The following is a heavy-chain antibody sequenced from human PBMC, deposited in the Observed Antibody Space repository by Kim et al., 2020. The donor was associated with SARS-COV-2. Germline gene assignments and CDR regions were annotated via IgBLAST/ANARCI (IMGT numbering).Heavy chain of an antibody. CDR1: GFTFSSYA. V-gene: IGHV3-30*04. J-gene: IGHJ6*02. CDR3: ARVGRWLRFTYYYYGMDV. Sequence: GGSLRLSCAASGFTFSSYAMHWVRQAPGKGLEWVAVISYDGSNKYYADSVKGRFTISRDNSKNTLYLQMNSLRAEDTVVYYCARVGRWLRFTYYYYGMDVWGQGTTVTVSS. D-gene: IGHD5-12*01. CDR2: ISYDGSNK.